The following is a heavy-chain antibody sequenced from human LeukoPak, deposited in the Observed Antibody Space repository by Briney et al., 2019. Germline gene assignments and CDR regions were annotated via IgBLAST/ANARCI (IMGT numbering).Heavy chain of an antibody. D-gene: IGHD5-12*01. V-gene: IGHV3-74*01. CDR2: INSDGSST. J-gene: IGHJ4*02. Sequence: QTGGSLRLSCAASGFTFSGYWIHWVRQAPGKGLVWVSRINSDGSSTSYADSVKGRFTISRDNAKNTVYLQMNSLRAEDTAVYYCASEPPGWLRPFDYWGQGTLVTVSS. CDR1: GFTFSGYW. CDR3: ASEPPGWLRPFDY.